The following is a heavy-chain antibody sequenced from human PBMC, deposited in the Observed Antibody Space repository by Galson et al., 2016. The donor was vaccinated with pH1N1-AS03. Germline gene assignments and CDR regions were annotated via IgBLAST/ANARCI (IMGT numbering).Heavy chain of an antibody. J-gene: IGHJ2*01. D-gene: IGHD6-13*01. CDR1: GFSLSTSGVA. V-gene: IGHV2-5*02. CDR3: AHRPSSWRYWYFDL. Sequence: PALVKPTQTLTLTCTFSGFSLSTSGVAVGWIRQPPGKALECLALIHWDDDKHYSPSLKSRLTITKDTSKNQVVLTMTNMDPVDTATYYCAHRPSSWRYWYFDLWGRGTLVTVSS. CDR2: IHWDDDK.